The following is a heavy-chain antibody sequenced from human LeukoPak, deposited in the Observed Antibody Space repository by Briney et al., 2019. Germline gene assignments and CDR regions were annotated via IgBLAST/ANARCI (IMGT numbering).Heavy chain of an antibody. D-gene: IGHD3-3*01. V-gene: IGHV3-33*08. CDR1: GVTLSTYA. CDR2: IWYDGSNK. J-gene: IGHJ4*02. Sequence: PGGSLRLSCAASGVTLSTYAMSWVRQAPGKGLEWVAVIWYDGSNKYYADSVKGRFTISRDNSKNTLYLQMNSLRAEDTAIYYCARDIGDYDFWSSYYAFDYWGQGTLVTVSS. CDR3: ARDIGDYDFWSSYYAFDY.